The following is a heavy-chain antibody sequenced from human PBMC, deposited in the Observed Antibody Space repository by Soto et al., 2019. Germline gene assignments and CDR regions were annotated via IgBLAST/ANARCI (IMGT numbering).Heavy chain of an antibody. Sequence: GASVKVSCKASGYTFTNYGISWVRPAPEQGLEWMGWINTYNGNTNHAQKLQGRVTMTTDTSTSTAYMELRSLRSDDTAVYYCARGVGSGTYYNQYNWFDPWGQGTLVTVSS. J-gene: IGHJ5*02. V-gene: IGHV1-18*01. CDR2: INTYNGNT. CDR1: GYTFTNYG. D-gene: IGHD3-10*01. CDR3: ARGVGSGTYYNQYNWFDP.